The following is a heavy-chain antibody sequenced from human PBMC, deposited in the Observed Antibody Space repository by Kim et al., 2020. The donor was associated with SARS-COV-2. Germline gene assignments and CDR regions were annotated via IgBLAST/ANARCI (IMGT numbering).Heavy chain of an antibody. Sequence: NTGYAQKFQGRVTMTRNTSISTAYRELSSLRSEDTAVYYCARYYYYGMDVWGQGTTVTVSS. CDR3: ARYYYYGMDV. V-gene: IGHV1-8*01. CDR2: NT. J-gene: IGHJ6*02.